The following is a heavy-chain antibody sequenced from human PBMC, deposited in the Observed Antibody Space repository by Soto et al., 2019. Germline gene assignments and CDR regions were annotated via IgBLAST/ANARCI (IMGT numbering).Heavy chain of an antibody. CDR1: EFTFSSYG. D-gene: IGHD3-22*01. V-gene: IGHV3-30*18. CDR2: ISYDGSNK. J-gene: IGHJ3*02. Sequence: QVQLVESGGGVVQPGRSLRLSCAASEFTFSSYGMHWVRQAPGKGLEWVAVISYDGSNKYYADSVKGRFTISRDNSKNTLYLQMNSLRAEDTAVYYCAKVPYYYDSSGYTDAFDIWGQGTMVTVSS. CDR3: AKVPYYYDSSGYTDAFDI.